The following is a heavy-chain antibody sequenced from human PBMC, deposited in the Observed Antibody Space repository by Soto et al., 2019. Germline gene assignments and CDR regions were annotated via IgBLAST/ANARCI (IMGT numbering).Heavy chain of an antibody. V-gene: IGHV4-39*01. Sequence: SETLSLTCIVSGESISSSSYYWGWIRQPPGKGLEWIGSIYYSGRTYYNPSFKSRVTISIDTSKNQFSLKLSSVTATDTAVYYCARQRTTVVTQAYFDYWGQGVLATGSS. CDR1: GESISSSSYY. D-gene: IGHD2-21*02. CDR3: ARQRTTVVTQAYFDY. J-gene: IGHJ4*02. CDR2: IYYSGRT.